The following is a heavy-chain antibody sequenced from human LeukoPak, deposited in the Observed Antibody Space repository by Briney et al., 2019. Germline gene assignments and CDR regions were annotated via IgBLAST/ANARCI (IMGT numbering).Heavy chain of an antibody. J-gene: IGHJ5*02. V-gene: IGHV4-34*01. Sequence: SETLSLTCAVYGGSFSGYYWSWIRQPPGKGLEWIGEINHSGSTNYNPSLKSRVTISVDTSKNQFSLKLSSVTAADTAVYYCARELAEDIVVVPANWFDPWGQGTLVTVSS. CDR1: GGSFSGYY. CDR2: INHSGST. D-gene: IGHD2-2*01. CDR3: ARELAEDIVVVPANWFDP.